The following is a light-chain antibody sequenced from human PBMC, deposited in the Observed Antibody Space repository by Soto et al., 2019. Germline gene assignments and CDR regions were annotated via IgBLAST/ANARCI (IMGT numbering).Light chain of an antibody. CDR2: GVS. V-gene: IGKV3-20*01. CDR1: QSVSSSY. J-gene: IGKJ3*01. CDR3: QQYGTSPLT. Sequence: EFVLTQSPGTLSLSPGERATLSCRASQSVSSSYLAWYQQKPGQAPKLLIYGVSSRATGIPDRFSGSGSGTDFTLTISRLEPEDFAVYYCQQYGTSPLTFGPGTKVDI.